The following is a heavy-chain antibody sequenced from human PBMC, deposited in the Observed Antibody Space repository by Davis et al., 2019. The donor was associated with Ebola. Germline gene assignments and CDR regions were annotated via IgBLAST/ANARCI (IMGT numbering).Heavy chain of an antibody. J-gene: IGHJ3*02. CDR3: ARHGAVERAFDI. Sequence: PSETLSLTCTVSRGSIDSRDYYWTWIRQSPGKGLEWIGNIFYSGSTNYNPSLKSRATISVDTSKNQLSLKVTFVTAADTAVYYCARHGAVERAFDIWGQGTMVTVSS. D-gene: IGHD1-1*01. CDR2: IFYSGST. V-gene: IGHV4-30-4*01. CDR1: RGSIDSRDYY.